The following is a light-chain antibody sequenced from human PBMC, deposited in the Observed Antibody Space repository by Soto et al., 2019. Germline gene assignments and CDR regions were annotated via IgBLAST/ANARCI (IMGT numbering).Light chain of an antibody. J-gene: IGKJ4*01. V-gene: IGKV1-5*01. Sequence: DIQMTQSPSTLSASVGDRVTITCRASQSISSRLAWYQQKPGKAPQILIYDASNLESGVPSRFSGSGSGTEVTLTISSLQPDDFATYSCQQYNSYSLTFGGGTKVEIK. CDR3: QQYNSYSLT. CDR1: QSISSR. CDR2: DAS.